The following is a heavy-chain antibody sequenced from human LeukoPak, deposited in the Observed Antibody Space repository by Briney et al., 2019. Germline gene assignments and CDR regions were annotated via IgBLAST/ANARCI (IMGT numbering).Heavy chain of an antibody. J-gene: IGHJ5*01. CDR1: GGSISSYY. CDR3: GRRTPVTPNSFDS. Sequence: SETLSLTCTVSGGSISSYYWSWLRHPPGKGLEWIGYVYSSGNTNYNPSLKSRVTISLDTSKNQFSLKMSSLTAADTAVYYCGRRTPVTPNSFDSWGQGTLVTVSS. D-gene: IGHD4-17*01. V-gene: IGHV4-59*08. CDR2: VYSSGNT.